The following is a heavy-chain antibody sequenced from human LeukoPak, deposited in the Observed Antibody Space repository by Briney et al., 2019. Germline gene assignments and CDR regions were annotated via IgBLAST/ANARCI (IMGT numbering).Heavy chain of an antibody. D-gene: IGHD3-10*01. J-gene: IGHJ4*02. CDR3: AKAVRSMVTGGGYFDS. Sequence: QPGGSLRLSCAASGFAFSNYAMSWVRRAPGKGLEWVSSLSGGGDSRYYADSVMGRFTISRDNSKNTLYLQMNSLRAEDTAVYYCAKAVRSMVTGGGYFDSWGQGTLVTVSS. CDR2: LSGGGDSR. V-gene: IGHV3-23*01. CDR1: GFAFSNYA.